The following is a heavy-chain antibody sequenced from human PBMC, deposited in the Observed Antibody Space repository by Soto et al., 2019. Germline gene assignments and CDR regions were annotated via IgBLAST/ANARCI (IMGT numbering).Heavy chain of an antibody. CDR1: GGSISSGGYY. D-gene: IGHD6-13*01. J-gene: IGHJ5*02. CDR3: ARVMKAAGKSWFDP. Sequence: PSETLSLTCTVSGGSISSGGYYWSWIRQHPGKGLEWIGYIYYSGSTYYNPSLKSRVTISVDTSKNQFSLKLSSVTAADTAVYYCARVMKAAGKSWFDPWGEGTLVTVSS. V-gene: IGHV4-31*03. CDR2: IYYSGST.